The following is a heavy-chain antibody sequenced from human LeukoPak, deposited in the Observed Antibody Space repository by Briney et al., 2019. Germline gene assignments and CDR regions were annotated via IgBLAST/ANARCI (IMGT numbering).Heavy chain of an antibody. J-gene: IGHJ4*02. CDR2: IRYDGSNK. D-gene: IGHD2-21*02. Sequence: PGGSLRLSCAASGFTFSSYGMHWVRQAPGKGLEWVAFIRYDGSNKYYADSVKGRFTISRDNSKNTLYLQMNSLRAEDTAVYYCAKEDLAVTPAIDYWGQGTLVTVSS. V-gene: IGHV3-30*02. CDR1: GFTFSSYG. CDR3: AKEDLAVTPAIDY.